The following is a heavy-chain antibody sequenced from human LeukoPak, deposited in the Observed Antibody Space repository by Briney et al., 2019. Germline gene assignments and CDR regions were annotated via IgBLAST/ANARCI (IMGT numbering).Heavy chain of an antibody. J-gene: IGHJ4*02. V-gene: IGHV3-53*01. CDR1: GFIVSSNY. D-gene: IGHD3-9*01. CDR2: IYSGGRT. Sequence: GGSLRLSCTASGFIVSSNYMSWVRQAPGKGLEWDSGIYSGGRTEYADSVKGRFSVSRDNSKNTVYLQMNSLRADDTALYYCTREPLTGCFGFDYWGQGTQVTVSS. CDR3: TREPLTGCFGFDY.